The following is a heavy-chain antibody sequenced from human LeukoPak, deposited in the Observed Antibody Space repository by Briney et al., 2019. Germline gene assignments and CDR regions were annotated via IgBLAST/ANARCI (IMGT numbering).Heavy chain of an antibody. CDR3: ARERERSTVTTLDP. Sequence: ASVKVSCKASGYTFINNWMHWVRQAPGQGLEWIGLINPTGTGTLYAQKFQGRVTMTRDMSRSTDYMELSSLRSEDTAVYYCARERERSTVTTLDPWGQGTLVTVSS. D-gene: IGHD4-17*01. J-gene: IGHJ5*02. V-gene: IGHV1-46*01. CDR1: GYTFINNW. CDR2: INPTGTGT.